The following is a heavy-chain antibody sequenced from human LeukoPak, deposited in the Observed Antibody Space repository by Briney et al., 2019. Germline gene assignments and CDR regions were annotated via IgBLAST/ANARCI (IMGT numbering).Heavy chain of an antibody. CDR1: GFTFDDYA. J-gene: IGHJ3*02. CDR3: ARDKGEVVPGNAFDI. CDR2: IGWNSGSL. D-gene: IGHD2-15*01. Sequence: SGGSLRLSCAASGFTFDDYAMHWVRQAPGKGLEWVSSIGWNSGSLDYAASVKGRFIISRDNARNSLYLQMNSLRAEDTALYYCARDKGEVVPGNAFDIWGQGTLVTVSS. V-gene: IGHV3-9*01.